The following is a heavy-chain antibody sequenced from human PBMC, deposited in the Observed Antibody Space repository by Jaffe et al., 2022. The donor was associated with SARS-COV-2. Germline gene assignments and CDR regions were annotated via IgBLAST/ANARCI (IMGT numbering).Heavy chain of an antibody. CDR3: ARDAVAGAFDI. CDR1: GGSISSYY. V-gene: IGHV4-59*01. CDR2: IYYSGST. Sequence: QVQLQESGPGLVKPSETLSLTCTVSGGSISSYYWSWIRQPPGKGLEWIGYIYYSGSTNYNPSLKSRVTISVDTSKNQFSLKLSSVTAADTAVYYCARDAVAGAFDIWGQGTMVTVSS. J-gene: IGHJ3*02. D-gene: IGHD6-19*01.